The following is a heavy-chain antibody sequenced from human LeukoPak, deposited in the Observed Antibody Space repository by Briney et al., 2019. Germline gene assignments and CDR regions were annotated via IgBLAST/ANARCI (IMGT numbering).Heavy chain of an antibody. CDR3: TKEILQGATTTNPDY. V-gene: IGHV3-23*01. J-gene: IGHJ4*02. D-gene: IGHD5-12*01. Sequence: GGSLRLSCVASGFSFSDSVIHWVRQAPGKGLEWVSSIGSSGANIYYADSVKGRFTISRDNSKNSLYLQMNSLRAEDTAVYYCTKEILQGATTTNPDYWGQGTLVTVSS. CDR1: GFSFSDSV. CDR2: IGSSGANI.